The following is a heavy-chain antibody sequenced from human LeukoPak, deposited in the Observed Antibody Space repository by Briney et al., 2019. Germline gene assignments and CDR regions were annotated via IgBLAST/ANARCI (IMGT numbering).Heavy chain of an antibody. J-gene: IGHJ3*02. CDR2: FDPEDGET. V-gene: IGHV1-24*01. CDR3: ATPSGSYAGDAFDI. Sequence: VASVKVSCKVSGYTLTALSMHWVRQAPGKGLEWMGGFDPEDGETIYPQKFQGRVTMTEDTSTDTAYMELSSLRSEDTAVYYCATPSGSYAGDAFDIWGQGTMVTVSS. D-gene: IGHD1-26*01. CDR1: GYTLTALS.